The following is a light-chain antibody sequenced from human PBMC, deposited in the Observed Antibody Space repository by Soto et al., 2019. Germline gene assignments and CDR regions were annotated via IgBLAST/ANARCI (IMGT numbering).Light chain of an antibody. CDR3: QHYYTYSWT. CDR1: QSISTW. CDR2: DAS. V-gene: IGKV1-5*01. Sequence: DIQMTQSPSTLSASVGDRVTITCRASQSISTWLAWYQQKPGKAPKLLIYDASSLQSGVPSRFSGSGSGTQFTLNISSLQPDDFATYYCQHYYTYSWTFGQGPEVEIK. J-gene: IGKJ1*01.